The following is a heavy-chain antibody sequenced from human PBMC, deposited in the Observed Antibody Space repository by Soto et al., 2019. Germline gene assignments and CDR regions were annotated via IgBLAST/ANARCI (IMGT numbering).Heavy chain of an antibody. J-gene: IGHJ5*02. CDR1: GGTFSSYA. CDR2: IIPIFGTA. D-gene: IGHD3-10*01. Sequence: SVQVSCKASGGTFSSYAIIWVRQAPGQGLEWMGGIIPIFGTANYAQKFQGRVTITADESTSTAYMELSSLRSEDTAVYYCARHDITMARDRVNWFDPWGQGTLVTVSS. V-gene: IGHV1-69*13. CDR3: ARHDITMARDRVNWFDP.